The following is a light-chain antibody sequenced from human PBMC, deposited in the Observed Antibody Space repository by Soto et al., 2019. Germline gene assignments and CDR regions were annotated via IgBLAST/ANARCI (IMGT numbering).Light chain of an antibody. Sequence: EIVLTQSPGTLSLSPGERATLSCRASQSVSSSYLAWYQQNPGQAPRLLIYGASSRATGIPDRFSGSGSGTDFTLTISRLEPEDFAVYYCQQYGSSPYYSFGQGTKLEIK. CDR3: QQYGSSPYYS. V-gene: IGKV3-20*01. CDR1: QSVSSSY. J-gene: IGKJ2*01. CDR2: GAS.